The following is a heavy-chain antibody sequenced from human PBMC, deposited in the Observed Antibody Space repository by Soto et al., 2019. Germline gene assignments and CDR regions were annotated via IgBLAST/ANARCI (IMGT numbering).Heavy chain of an antibody. CDR2: IYTSGST. D-gene: IGHD6-6*01. Sequence: PSETLSLTCTVSGGSISSYYWSWIRQRAGKGLEWIGRIYTSGSTNYNPSLKSRVTMSVDTSKNQFSLKLSSVTAADTAVYYCARDPRGVAARPGAWFDPWGQGTLVTVSS. J-gene: IGHJ5*02. CDR1: GGSISSYY. CDR3: ARDPRGVAARPGAWFDP. V-gene: IGHV4-4*07.